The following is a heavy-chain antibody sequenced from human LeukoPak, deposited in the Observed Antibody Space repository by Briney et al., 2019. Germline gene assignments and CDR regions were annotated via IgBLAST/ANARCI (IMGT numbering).Heavy chain of an antibody. J-gene: IGHJ4*02. Sequence: VASVKVSCKASGYTFTSYYIHWVRQAPGQGLEWMGIINPSGGGTNYAQKFQDRVTMTRDMSTSTVYMELSSLRSEDTTVYYCARESPQCSGGSCYSAQLGLDSWGQGTLVTVSS. V-gene: IGHV1-46*01. CDR2: INPSGGGT. CDR3: ARESPQCSGGSCYSAQLGLDS. D-gene: IGHD2-15*01. CDR1: GYTFTSYY.